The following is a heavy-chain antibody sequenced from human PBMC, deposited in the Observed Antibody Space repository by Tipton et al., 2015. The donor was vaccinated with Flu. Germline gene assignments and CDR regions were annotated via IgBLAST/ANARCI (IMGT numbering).Heavy chain of an antibody. J-gene: IGHJ5*02. CDR2: IYYSGST. D-gene: IGHD6-19*01. Sequence: TLSLTCTVSGGSISSSSYYWGWIRQPPGKGLEWIGSIYYSGSTYYNPSLKSRVTISVDTSRNQFSLKLSSVTAADTAVYYCASLSSGWYGNWFDPWGQGTLVTVSS. V-gene: IGHV4-39*01. CDR3: ASLSSGWYGNWFDP. CDR1: GGSISSSSYY.